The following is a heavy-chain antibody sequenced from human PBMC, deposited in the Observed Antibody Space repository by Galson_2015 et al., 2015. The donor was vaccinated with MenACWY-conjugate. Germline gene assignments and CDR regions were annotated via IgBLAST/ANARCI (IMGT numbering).Heavy chain of an antibody. V-gene: IGHV3-33*01. Sequence: SLRLSCAASGFSFSSYGIHWVRQAPGKGLEWVAVIWHDGTNKYYADSVKGRFTISRDNSQNTLYLQMNSLRAEDSAVYYCARDPGSDAPIDHWGQETLVTVSS. CDR1: GFSFSSYG. CDR2: IWHDGTNK. J-gene: IGHJ4*02. CDR3: ARDPGSDAPIDH. D-gene: IGHD2-2*01.